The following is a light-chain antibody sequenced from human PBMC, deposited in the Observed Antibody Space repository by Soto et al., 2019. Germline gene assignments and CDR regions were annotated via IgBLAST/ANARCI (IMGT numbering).Light chain of an antibody. CDR1: QSIYNK. J-gene: IGKJ5*01. CDR2: GAS. V-gene: IGKV3-15*01. CDR3: QQYNNWPPIT. Sequence: EIVMXQSPATLSVSPGGRVTLSCRASQSIYNKVAWYQQKPGQAPRLLIYGASTRATGISARFSGSGSGTEFTLTISSLQSEDFAVYYCQQYNNWPPITFGQGTRLEI.